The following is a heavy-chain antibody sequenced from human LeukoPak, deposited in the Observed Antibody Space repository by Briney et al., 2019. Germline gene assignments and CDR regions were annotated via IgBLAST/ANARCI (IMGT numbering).Heavy chain of an antibody. D-gene: IGHD5-24*01. CDR2: ISSSSSYI. CDR1: GFTFSSYS. J-gene: IGHJ4*02. CDR3: ARGGDGYNIPDY. Sequence: GGSLGLSCAASGFTFSSYSMNWVRQAPGKGLEWVSSISSSSSYIYYADSVKGRFTISRDNAKNSLYLQMNSMRAEDTAVYYCARGGDGYNIPDYWGQGTLVTVSS. V-gene: IGHV3-21*01.